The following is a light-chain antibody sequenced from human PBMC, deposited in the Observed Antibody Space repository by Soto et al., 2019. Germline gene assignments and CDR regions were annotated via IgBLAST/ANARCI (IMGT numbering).Light chain of an antibody. CDR1: SSDVGGYNY. CDR2: EVS. V-gene: IGLV2-8*01. CDR3: SSYAGSNTFV. Sequence: QSALTQPPSASGSPGQSVTISCTGTSSDVGGYNYVSWYQQHPGKAPKLMIYEVSKRPSGVPDRFSGSKSGNTASLTVSGLQAEDEADYYCSSYAGSNTFVFGRGTKLTVL. J-gene: IGLJ2*01.